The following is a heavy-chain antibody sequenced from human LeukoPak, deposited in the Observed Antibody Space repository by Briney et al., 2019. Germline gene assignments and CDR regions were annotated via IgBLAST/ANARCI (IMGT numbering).Heavy chain of an antibody. D-gene: IGHD1-26*01. V-gene: IGHV1-2*02. J-gene: IGHJ4*02. Sequence: ASVKVSCKASGYTFTDYYMHWVRQAPGQGLEWMGWINPSSGGTNYAQKFQGRATMTRDTSITTAYMELSRLRSDDTAVYYCARVRADSGTYWQYFDYWGQGTLVTVSS. CDR2: INPSSGGT. CDR1: GYTFTDYY. CDR3: ARVRADSGTYWQYFDY.